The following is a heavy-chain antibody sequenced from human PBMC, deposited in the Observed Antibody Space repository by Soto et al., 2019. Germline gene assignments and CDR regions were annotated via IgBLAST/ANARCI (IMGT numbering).Heavy chain of an antibody. J-gene: IGHJ1*01. CDR1: GFTFSSYA. CDR2: ISGSGGST. Sequence: GGSLRLSCAASGFTFSSYAMSWVRQAPGKGLEWVSAISGSGGSTYYADSVKGRFTISRDNSKNTLYLQMNSLRAEDTAVYYCAKDLEDYGDYAEYFQHWGQGTLVTVSS. D-gene: IGHD4-17*01. CDR3: AKDLEDYGDYAEYFQH. V-gene: IGHV3-23*01.